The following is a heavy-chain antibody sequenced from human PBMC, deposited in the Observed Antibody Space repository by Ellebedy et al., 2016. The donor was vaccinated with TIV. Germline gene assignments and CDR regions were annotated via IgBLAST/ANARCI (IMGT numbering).Heavy chain of an antibody. Sequence: GESLKISCAASGLTVSNNYMRWIRQAPGKGLEWVALIYSCGDTYYSDSVKGRFTISRDSSKNTVYLQMTNLRVEDTAVYYCARDRHCVADRCYSVWGQGTLVTVSS. CDR3: ARDRHCVADRCYSV. D-gene: IGHD2-15*01. CDR1: GLTVSNNY. J-gene: IGHJ4*02. CDR2: IYSCGDT. V-gene: IGHV3-53*01.